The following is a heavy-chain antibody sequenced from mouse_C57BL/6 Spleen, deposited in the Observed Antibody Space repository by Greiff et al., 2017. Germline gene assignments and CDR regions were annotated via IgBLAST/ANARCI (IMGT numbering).Heavy chain of an antibody. D-gene: IGHD1-1*01. CDR3: ARSPTTVVAPFDY. CDR1: GYAFTNYL. V-gene: IGHV1-54*01. CDR2: INPGSGGT. J-gene: IGHJ2*01. Sequence: QVHVKQSGAELVRPGTSVKVSCKASGYAFTNYLIEWVKQRPGQGLEWIGVINPGSGGTNYNEKFKGKATLTADKSSSTAYMQLSSLTSEDSAVYFCARSPTTVVAPFDYWGQGTTLTVSS.